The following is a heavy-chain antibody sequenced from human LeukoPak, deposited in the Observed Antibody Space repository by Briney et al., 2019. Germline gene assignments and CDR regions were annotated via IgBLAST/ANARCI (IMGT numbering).Heavy chain of an antibody. CDR3: ARNYGGAFDI. V-gene: IGHV3-21*04. J-gene: IGHJ3*02. CDR1: GFTFSSYS. CDR2: ISSSSSHI. D-gene: IGHD4-17*01. Sequence: GGSLRLSCAASGFTFSSYSMNWVRQAPGKGLEWVSSISSSSSHIYYADSVKGRFTMSRDNAKNSLYLQMNSLRAEDTAVYYCARNYGGAFDIWGQGTMVTVSS.